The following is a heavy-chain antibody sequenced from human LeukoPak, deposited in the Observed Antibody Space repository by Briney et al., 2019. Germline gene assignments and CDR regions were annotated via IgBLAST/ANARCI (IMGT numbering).Heavy chain of an antibody. D-gene: IGHD3-10*01. CDR2: ISGSGDTK. V-gene: IGHV3-23*01. CDR3: SKGAGTFGEFSHRY. J-gene: IGHJ4*02. CDR1: GFTFSSYA. Sequence: GGSLRLSCAASGFTFSSYAMSWVRQAPGKGLEWVSAISGSGDTKYYADSVKGRFTISRDNSKNTVYLEVNSLGGEDTAIYSCSKGAGTFGEFSHRYWGQGTLVTVSS.